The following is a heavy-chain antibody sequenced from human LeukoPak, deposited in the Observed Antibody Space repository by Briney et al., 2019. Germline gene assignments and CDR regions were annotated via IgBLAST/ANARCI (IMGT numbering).Heavy chain of an antibody. Sequence: PGRSLRLSCAASGFTFSSYGMHWVRQAPGKGLEWVAVIWYDGSNKYYADSVKGRFTISRDNPKNTLYLQMNSLRAEDTAVYYCAREGYCTNGVCSPAVGYWGQGTLVTVSS. CDR1: GFTFSSYG. D-gene: IGHD2-8*01. CDR3: AREGYCTNGVCSPAVGY. V-gene: IGHV3-33*01. J-gene: IGHJ4*02. CDR2: IWYDGSNK.